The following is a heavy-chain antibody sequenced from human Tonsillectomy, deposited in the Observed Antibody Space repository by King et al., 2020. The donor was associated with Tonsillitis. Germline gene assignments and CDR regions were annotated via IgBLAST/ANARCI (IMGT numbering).Heavy chain of an antibody. V-gene: IGHV4-38-2*01. CDR1: GYSISSDYY. D-gene: IGHD3-16*01. J-gene: IGHJ6*02. CDR2: NYHSGST. CDR3: ARGEIWSYCIDV. Sequence: QLQESGPGLIKPSETLSLTCAVSGYSISSDYYWVWLRQPPGKGLEWIGNNYHSGSTYYNPSLKSRVTISVDTSKNQFSLKLTSVTAADTAVYYCARGEIWSYCIDVWGQGTTVTVSS.